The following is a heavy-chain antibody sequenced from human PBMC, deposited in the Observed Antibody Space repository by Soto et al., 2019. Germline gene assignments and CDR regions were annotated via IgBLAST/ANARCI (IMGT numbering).Heavy chain of an antibody. J-gene: IGHJ4*02. V-gene: IGHV1-69*13. Sequence: SVKVSCKFSGGTFSSYAISWVRQAPGQGLEWMGGIIPIFGTANYAQKFQGRVTITADESTSTAYMELSSLRSEDTAVYYCARGPGYGDYGPDDYWGQGPMVPVS. CDR2: IIPIFGTA. CDR3: ARGPGYGDYGPDDY. D-gene: IGHD4-17*01. CDR1: GGTFSSYA.